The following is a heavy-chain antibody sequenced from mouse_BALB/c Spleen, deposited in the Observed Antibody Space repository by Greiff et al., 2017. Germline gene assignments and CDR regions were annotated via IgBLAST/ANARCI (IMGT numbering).Heavy chain of an antibody. J-gene: IGHJ3*01. D-gene: IGHD2-3*01. CDR2: ISSGSSTI. Sequence: EVQGVESGGGLVQPGGSRKLSCAASGFTFSSFGMHWVRQAPEKGLEWVAYISSGSSTIYYADTVKGRFTISRDNPKNTLFLQMTSLRSEDTAMYYCARFDGYSSWFAYWGQGTLVTVSA. V-gene: IGHV5-17*02. CDR3: ARFDGYSSWFAY. CDR1: GFTFSSFG.